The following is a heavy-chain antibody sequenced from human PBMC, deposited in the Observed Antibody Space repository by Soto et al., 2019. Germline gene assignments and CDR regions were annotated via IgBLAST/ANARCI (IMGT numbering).Heavy chain of an antibody. V-gene: IGHV3-13*01. Sequence: EVQLVESGGGLVQPGGSLRLSCAASGFTFSSYDIHWVRQATGKGLEWVSAIGIAGDTYYAGSVRGRFTISRENAKNSXXXXXXXXXXXXXXVYYCARLYGDHGGLYFDIWGRGTLVTVSS. CDR1: GFTFSSYD. CDR2: IGIAGDT. J-gene: IGHJ2*01. D-gene: IGHD4-17*01. CDR3: ARLYGDHGGLYFDI.